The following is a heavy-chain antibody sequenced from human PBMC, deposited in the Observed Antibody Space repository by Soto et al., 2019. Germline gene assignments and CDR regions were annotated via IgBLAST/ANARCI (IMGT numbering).Heavy chain of an antibody. Sequence: EVQLVESGGGPGQPGGSLRLSCAASGFTFSDYSMNWVRQAPGKGLEWVSSISRRSDYIYYADSVKGRFTVSRYDAKNSLYLQMGRLRAEDTAIYYCALGPSYCSGGSCYSEYWGQGTLVTVSS. CDR2: ISRRSDYI. D-gene: IGHD2-15*01. CDR1: GFTFSDYS. CDR3: ALGPSYCSGGSCYSEY. J-gene: IGHJ4*02. V-gene: IGHV3-21*01.